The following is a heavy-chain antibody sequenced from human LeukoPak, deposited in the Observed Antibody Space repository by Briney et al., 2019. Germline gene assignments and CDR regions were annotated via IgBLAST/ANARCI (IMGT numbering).Heavy chain of an antibody. CDR3: ARLPPERYYYYYGMDV. CDR2: MSYDGFNK. D-gene: IGHD1-14*01. Sequence: GGSLRLSCAASGFTFSSYAMHWVRQSLGKGLEWVAVMSYDGFNKYYADSVKGRFTISRDNAKNSLYLQMNSLRAEDAAVYYCARLPPERYYYYYGMDVWGKGTTVTVSS. V-gene: IGHV3-30*03. CDR1: GFTFSSYA. J-gene: IGHJ6*04.